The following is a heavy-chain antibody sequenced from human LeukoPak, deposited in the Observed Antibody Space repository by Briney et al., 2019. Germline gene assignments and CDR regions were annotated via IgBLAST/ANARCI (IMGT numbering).Heavy chain of an antibody. CDR2: ISYDGSNK. CDR1: GFTFSSYA. D-gene: IGHD6-19*01. J-gene: IGHJ4*02. Sequence: GGSLRLSCTASGFTFSSYAMSWVRQAPGKGLEWVAVISYDGSNKYYADSEKGRITISRDNSKNMLYLEMSSLRAEDTAVYYCARGSQWLDSWFDCWGQGTLVTVSS. V-gene: IGHV3-30-3*01. CDR3: ARGSQWLDSWFDC.